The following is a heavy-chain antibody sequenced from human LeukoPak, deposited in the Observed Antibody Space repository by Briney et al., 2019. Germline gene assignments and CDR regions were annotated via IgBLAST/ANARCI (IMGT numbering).Heavy chain of an antibody. CDR2: MNPNSGNT. Sequence: GASVKVSCKASGYTFTSYDINWVRQATGQGLEWMGWMNPNSGNTGYAQKFQGRVTITADKSTSTAYMELSSLRSEDTAVYYCAREEYCTNGVCYRSRSQYYFDYWGQGTLVTVSS. CDR1: GYTFTSYD. CDR3: AREEYCTNGVCYRSRSQYYFDY. V-gene: IGHV1-8*01. J-gene: IGHJ4*02. D-gene: IGHD2-8*01.